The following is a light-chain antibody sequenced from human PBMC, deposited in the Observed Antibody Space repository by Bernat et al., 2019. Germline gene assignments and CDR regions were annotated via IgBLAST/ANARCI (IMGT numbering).Light chain of an antibody. Sequence: DIVMTQSPGTLSVSPGERATLSCRASQSVGSNLAWYQKKPGQGPRLLIYAASTRAKDVPARCSGSGSATEFTLTISGLQSEDFAVYYCQQYGSSPTFGQGTRLEIK. V-gene: IGKV3-15*01. CDR1: QSVGSN. CDR3: QQYGSSPT. J-gene: IGKJ5*01. CDR2: AAS.